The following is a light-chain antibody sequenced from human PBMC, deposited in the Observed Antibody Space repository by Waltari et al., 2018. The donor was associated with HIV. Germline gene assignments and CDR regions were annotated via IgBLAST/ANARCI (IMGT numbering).Light chain of an antibody. Sequence: QSALTQPASVSGSPGQSITISCTGTNSDVGAYNYVYWYQQQPGKAPQLMIYEVSNRPSGVSNRFSGSKSGNSASLTISGLLAEDEADYYCSSYTSTTTRVVFGGGTKLTVL. CDR1: NSDVGAYNY. J-gene: IGLJ2*01. CDR3: SSYTSTTTRVV. V-gene: IGLV2-14*01. CDR2: EVS.